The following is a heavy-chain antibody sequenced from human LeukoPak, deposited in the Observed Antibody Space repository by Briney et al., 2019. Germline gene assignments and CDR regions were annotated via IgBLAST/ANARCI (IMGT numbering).Heavy chain of an antibody. CDR1: GFTFSGYW. CDR2: IKQDGSEK. J-gene: IGHJ4*02. CDR3: ARDSSSRFTYFDY. V-gene: IGHV3-7*01. D-gene: IGHD6-13*01. Sequence: GGSLRLSCAASGFTFSGYWMSWVRQAPGKGLEWVANIKQDGSEKHYVDSVKGRFTISRDNAKNSLYLQMNSLRAEDTAVYYCARDSSSRFTYFDYWGQGTRVTVSS.